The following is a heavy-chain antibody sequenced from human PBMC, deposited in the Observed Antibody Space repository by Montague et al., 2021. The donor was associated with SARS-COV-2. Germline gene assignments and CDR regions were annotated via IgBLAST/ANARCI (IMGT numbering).Heavy chain of an antibody. J-gene: IGHJ4*02. Sequence: SETLSLTCTFSGGSVHSTNYYWGWLRQPPGKGLEWVGSMYYSGGTYQDPSLQYRVSMSVDTSKNQFSLRLASVTAADTAVYYCARDPYRGDYNFDYRGQGILVTVSA. V-gene: IGHV4-39*07. CDR1: GGSVHSTNYY. D-gene: IGHD5-12*01. CDR2: MYYSGGT. CDR3: ARDPYRGDYNFDY.